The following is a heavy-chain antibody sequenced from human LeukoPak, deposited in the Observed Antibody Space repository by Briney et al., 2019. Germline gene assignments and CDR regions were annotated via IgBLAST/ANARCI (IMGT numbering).Heavy chain of an antibody. V-gene: IGHV3-30*18. CDR2: ISYDATSK. J-gene: IGHJ4*02. CDR1: RFTFSFYW. D-gene: IGHD6-19*01. Sequence: GGSLRLSCAASRFTFSFYWMTWVRQAPGKGLEWVTIISYDATSKYYADSVEGRFTISRDNSKNTLYLQMNSLRAEDTAVYYCAKDSSGWSPETAGLDYWGQGTLVTVSS. CDR3: AKDSSGWSPETAGLDY.